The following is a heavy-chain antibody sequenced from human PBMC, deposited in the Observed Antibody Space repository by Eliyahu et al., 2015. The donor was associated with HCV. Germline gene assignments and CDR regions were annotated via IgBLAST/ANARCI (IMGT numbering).Heavy chain of an antibody. D-gene: IGHD3-22*01. CDR3: ARENMIQVGGFDI. J-gene: IGHJ3*02. Sequence: EVQLVESGGRLVQPCGSLRLSCAASGFTFSNYYMNWVRQAPGKGLEWVANIKGXXSETFYVDXLRGRFTISRDNDEKSLYLQIDSLRVEDTAMYYCARENMIQVGGFDIWGQGTMVTVSS. CDR2: IKGXXSET. CDR1: GFTFSNYY. V-gene: IGHV3-7*03.